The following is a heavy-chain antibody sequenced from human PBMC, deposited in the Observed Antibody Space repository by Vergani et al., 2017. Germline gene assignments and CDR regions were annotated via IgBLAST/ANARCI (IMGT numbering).Heavy chain of an antibody. D-gene: IGHD3-9*01. V-gene: IGHV3-30*03. CDR2: ISYDGTMK. Sequence: VQLLESGGDLVQPGGSLRLSCTASGFTFRDYGMHWVRQAPGKGLEWVAFISYDGTMKKYADSVKGRFTISRDNSRNTLYLQVNSLRVEDTTMYYCARDYDLVTGIDQWGQGTLVSVSS. CDR1: GFTFRDYG. J-gene: IGHJ4*02. CDR3: ARDYDLVTGIDQ.